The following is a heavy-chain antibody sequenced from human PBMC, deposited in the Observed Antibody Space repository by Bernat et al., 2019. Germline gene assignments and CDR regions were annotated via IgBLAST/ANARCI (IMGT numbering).Heavy chain of an antibody. J-gene: IGHJ3*02. CDR2: ISYDGSNK. CDR3: ARDSLYDYIWGSYRYDDAFDI. V-gene: IGHV3-30*01. Sequence: QVQLVESGGGVVQPGRSLRLSCVASGFTFSSYAMHWVRQAPGKGLEWVAVISYDGSNKYYADSVKGRFTISRDNSKNTLYLQMNSLRAEDTAVYYCARDSLYDYIWGSYRYDDAFDIWGQGTMVTVSS. D-gene: IGHD3-16*02. CDR1: GFTFSSYA.